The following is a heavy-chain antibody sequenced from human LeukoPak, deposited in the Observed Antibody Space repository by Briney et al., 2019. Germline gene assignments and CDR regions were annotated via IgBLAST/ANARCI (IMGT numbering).Heavy chain of an antibody. D-gene: IGHD2-15*01. V-gene: IGHV4-39*01. J-gene: IGHJ4*02. Sequence: SQTLSLTCTVSGGSISSGRYYWGWIRQPPGKGLEWIGSIYHSGTAYYNPSLKSRVTISVDTSKNQFSLKLSSVTAPDTAVYYCASFDCGGGSCYADYWGQGTLVTVSS. CDR2: IYHSGTA. CDR1: GGSISSGRYY. CDR3: ASFDCGGGSCYADY.